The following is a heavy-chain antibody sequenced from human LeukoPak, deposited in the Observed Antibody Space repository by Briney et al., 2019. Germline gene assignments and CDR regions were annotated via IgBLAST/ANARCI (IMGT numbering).Heavy chain of an antibody. CDR2: IYTSGST. CDR3: ARVQNTNFDY. Sequence: SETLSLTCTVSGGSISTSNYYWGWIRQPPGNGLEWIGRIYTSGSTNYNPSLKSRVTMSVDTSKNQFSLKLSSVTAADTAVYYCARVQNTNFDYWGQGTLVTVSS. J-gene: IGHJ4*02. D-gene: IGHD1-1*01. V-gene: IGHV4-39*07. CDR1: GGSISTSNYY.